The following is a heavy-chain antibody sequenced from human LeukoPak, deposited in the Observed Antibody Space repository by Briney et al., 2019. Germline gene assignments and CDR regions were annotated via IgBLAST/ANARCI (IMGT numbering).Heavy chain of an antibody. CDR3: ARDRSYCSGGSCYPYLDY. V-gene: IGHV4-59*01. J-gene: IGHJ4*02. CDR2: IYYSGST. Sequence: SETLSFTCTVSGDSISSYYWSWIRQPPGKGLEWIGYIYYSGSTNYNPSLKSRVTISVDTSKNQFSLKLSSVTAADTAVYYCARDRSYCSGGSCYPYLDYWGQGTLVTVSS. CDR1: GDSISSYY. D-gene: IGHD2-15*01.